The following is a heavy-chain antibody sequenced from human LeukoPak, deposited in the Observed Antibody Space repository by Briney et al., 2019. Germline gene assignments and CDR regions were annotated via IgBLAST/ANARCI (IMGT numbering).Heavy chain of an antibody. Sequence: SETLSLTCTVSGGSISSYYWSWIRQPPGKGLEWIGYIYYSGSTNYNPSLKSRVTISVDTSKNQFSLKLSSVTAADTAVYYCARDSGNDAFDIWGQGTMVTVSS. CDR3: ARDSGNDAFDI. J-gene: IGHJ3*02. CDR1: GGSISSYY. V-gene: IGHV4-59*01. CDR2: IYYSGST.